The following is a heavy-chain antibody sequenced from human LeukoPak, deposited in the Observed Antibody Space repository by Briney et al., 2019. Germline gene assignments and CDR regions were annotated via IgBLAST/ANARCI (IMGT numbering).Heavy chain of an antibody. D-gene: IGHD2-15*01. Sequence: GASLQISCKGSGSIFTSYWISWVRQLPGKGLEWMGRIDPSDSYTNYSPSFQGHVTISADKSISTAYLQWSSLKASDTAMYYCARQGVVVAATFHNWFDPWGQGTLVTVSS. CDR2: IDPSDSYT. CDR1: GSIFTSYW. J-gene: IGHJ5*02. V-gene: IGHV5-10-1*01. CDR3: ARQGVVVAATFHNWFDP.